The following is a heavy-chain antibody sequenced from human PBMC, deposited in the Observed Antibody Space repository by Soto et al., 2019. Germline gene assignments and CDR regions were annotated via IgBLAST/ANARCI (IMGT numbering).Heavy chain of an antibody. CDR3: VRVPNY. V-gene: IGHV4-4*02. Sequence: QVQLQESGPGLAKPSGTLSLTCTVSGDSISSLNWWSWVRQPPGKGLEWLGQIHHNGNTDYNASLKSRVTISIDKSKNQFSLNLNSVTVADTAVYYCVRVPNYWGQGTLVTVSS. J-gene: IGHJ4*02. CDR1: GDSISSLNW. CDR2: IHHNGNT.